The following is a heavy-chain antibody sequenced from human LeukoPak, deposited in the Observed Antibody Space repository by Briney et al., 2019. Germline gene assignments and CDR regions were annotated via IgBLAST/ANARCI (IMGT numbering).Heavy chain of an antibody. D-gene: IGHD6-13*01. CDR3: ASVLAAAHRGYFDF. CDR2: FYHSGST. J-gene: IGHJ4*02. Sequence: PSETLSLTCAVSGGSVTSGAYSWTWIRQPPGKGLEWIGYFYHSGSTYYNPSLKSRVTISVDRSKNQFSLKLGSVTAADTAVYYCASVLAAAHRGYFDFWGQGTLVTVSS. V-gene: IGHV4-30-2*01. CDR1: GGSVTSGAYS.